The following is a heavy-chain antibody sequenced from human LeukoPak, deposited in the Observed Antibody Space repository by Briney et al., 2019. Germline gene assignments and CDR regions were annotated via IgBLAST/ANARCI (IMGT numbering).Heavy chain of an antibody. CDR2: NSDCIST. V-gene: IGHV3-74*01. J-gene: IGHJ5*02. CDR3: ARDIEDILTGYYEFGH. D-gene: IGHD3-9*01. Sequence: NSDCISTSYAHSVKARFTISRENEKNKVYVQMNSLRAEDTAVYYCARDIEDILTGYYEFGHWGQGTLVTVSS.